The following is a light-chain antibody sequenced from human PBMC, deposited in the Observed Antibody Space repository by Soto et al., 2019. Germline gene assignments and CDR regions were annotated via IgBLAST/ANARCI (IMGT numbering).Light chain of an antibody. J-gene: IGKJ4*01. CDR3: QQYDTYPLT. CDR2: DAS. CDR1: QSINNW. V-gene: IGKV1-5*01. Sequence: DVQMTQSPSSLSASVGDRVTITCRASQSINNWLAWYQQKPGKAPKFLIYDASTLETGVPSRFSGSASGTEFTLTITGMPTQDVATYSCQQYDTYPLTFGGGTKVDIK.